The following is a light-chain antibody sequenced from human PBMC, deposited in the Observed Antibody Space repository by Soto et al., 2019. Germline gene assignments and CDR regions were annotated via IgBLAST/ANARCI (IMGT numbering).Light chain of an antibody. Sequence: EVMMTQYPDTVSVTPGETVTLSCGASQSVRTNLAWYQQRPGQAPRLLIYAASTRATGIPARFSGSGSGTEFTLTISSLQSEDFAVYYCQQYNNWPVFGQGTKVDIK. J-gene: IGKJ1*01. V-gene: IGKV3-15*01. CDR1: QSVRTN. CDR2: AAS. CDR3: QQYNNWPV.